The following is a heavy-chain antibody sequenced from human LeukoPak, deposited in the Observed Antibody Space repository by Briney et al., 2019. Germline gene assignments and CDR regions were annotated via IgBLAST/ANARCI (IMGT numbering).Heavy chain of an antibody. CDR1: GYTFTGYY. J-gene: IGHJ4*02. D-gene: IGHD1-20*01. Sequence: ASVKVSCKASGYTFTGYYMHWVRQAPGQGLEWMGWISAYNGNTNYAQKLQGRVTMTTDTSTSTAYMELRSLRSDDTAVYYCARDDLFISGYLDYWGQGTLVTVSS. CDR3: ARDDLFISGYLDY. CDR2: ISAYNGNT. V-gene: IGHV1-18*04.